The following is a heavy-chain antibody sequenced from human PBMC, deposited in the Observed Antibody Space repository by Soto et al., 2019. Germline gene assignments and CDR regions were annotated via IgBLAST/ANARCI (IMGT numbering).Heavy chain of an antibody. J-gene: IGHJ5*02. V-gene: IGHV1-18*01. Sequence: QVQLVQSGAEVKRPGASVKVSCKASGYTFTSYGISWVRQAPGQGLEWMGWISAYNGNTNYAQKLQGRVTMTTDTSTSTAYMELRSLRSDDTAVYYCARDERATTVTENWFDPWGQGTLVTVSS. CDR3: ARDERATTVTENWFDP. D-gene: IGHD4-17*01. CDR1: GYTFTSYG. CDR2: ISAYNGNT.